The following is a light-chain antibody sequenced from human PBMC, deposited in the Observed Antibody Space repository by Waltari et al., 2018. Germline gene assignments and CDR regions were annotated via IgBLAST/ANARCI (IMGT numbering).Light chain of an antibody. J-gene: IGKJ1*01. V-gene: IGKV3-11*01. CDR2: DAS. CDR1: QSVSNY. CDR3: QQRTKWPRT. Sequence: DIVLTQSPATLSLSPGERALLSCRASQSVSNYVAWYQQKPGQAPVILISDASNSASGIPARFRGRGSGTEFTLIISSLEPEDFATYYCQQRTKWPRTFGQGT.